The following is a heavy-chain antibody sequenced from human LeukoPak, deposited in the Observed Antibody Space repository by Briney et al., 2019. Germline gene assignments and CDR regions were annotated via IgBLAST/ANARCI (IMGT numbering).Heavy chain of an antibody. V-gene: IGHV3-48*01. CDR2: ISSSSSTI. Sequence: PGGSLRLSCAASGFTFSSYSMNWVRQAPGKGLEWVSYISSSSSTIYYADSVKGRFTISRDNAKNSLYLQMNSLRAEDTAVYYCAKLSLRSLKYSSSWLGYFDYWGQGTLVTVSS. D-gene: IGHD6-13*01. CDR1: GFTFSSYS. J-gene: IGHJ4*02. CDR3: AKLSLRSLKYSSSWLGYFDY.